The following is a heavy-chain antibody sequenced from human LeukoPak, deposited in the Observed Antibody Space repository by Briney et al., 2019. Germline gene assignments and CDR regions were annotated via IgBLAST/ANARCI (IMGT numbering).Heavy chain of an antibody. CDR2: ISGSGGST. CDR3: AKDKSDYGDSGWFDP. D-gene: IGHD4-17*01. CDR1: GFTFSSYA. Sequence: GGSLRLSCAASGFTFSSYAMSWVCQAPGKGLEWVSAISGSGGSTYYADSVKGRFTISRDNSKNTLYLQMNSLRAEDTAVYYCAKDKSDYGDSGWFDPWGQGTLVTVSS. J-gene: IGHJ5*02. V-gene: IGHV3-23*01.